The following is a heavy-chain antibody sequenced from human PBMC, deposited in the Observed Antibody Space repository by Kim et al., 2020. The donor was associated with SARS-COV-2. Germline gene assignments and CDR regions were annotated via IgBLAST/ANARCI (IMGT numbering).Heavy chain of an antibody. V-gene: IGHV1-18*01. CDR1: GYTFTSYG. CDR3: ARGHTDKAPGDYYYYGMDV. J-gene: IGHJ6*02. D-gene: IGHD5-18*01. Sequence: ASVKVSCKSSGYTFTSYGISWVRQAPGQGLEWMGWISAYNGNTNYAQKLQGRVTMTTDTSTSTAYMELRSLRSDDTAVYYCARGHTDKAPGDYYYYGMDVWGQGTTVTVSS. CDR2: ISAYNGNT.